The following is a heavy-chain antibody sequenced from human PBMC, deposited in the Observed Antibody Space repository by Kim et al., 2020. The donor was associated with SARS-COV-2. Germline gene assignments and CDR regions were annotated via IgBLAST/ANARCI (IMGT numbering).Heavy chain of an antibody. CDR3: ARAPRGGVITFGGVISGGFDY. CDR1: GGSISSGGYY. D-gene: IGHD3-16*02. J-gene: IGHJ4*02. CDR2: IYYSGST. V-gene: IGHV4-31*03. Sequence: SETLSLTCTVSGGSISSGGYYWSWIRQHPGKGLEWIGYIYYSGSTYYNPSLKSRVTISVDTSKNQSSLKLSSVTAADTAVYYCARAPRGGVITFGGVISGGFDYWGQGTLVTVSS.